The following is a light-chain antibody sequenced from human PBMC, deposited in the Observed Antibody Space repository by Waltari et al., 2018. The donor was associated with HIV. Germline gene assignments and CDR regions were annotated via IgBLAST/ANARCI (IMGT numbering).Light chain of an antibody. CDR3: QQYDNVPVT. V-gene: IGKV1-33*01. CDR2: DAS. CDR1: HDISSY. J-gene: IGKJ3*01. Sequence: DIQMTQSPSSLSASIGDIVTITCQASHDISSYLNWYQQKPGKAPKLLIYDASDLETGVPSRFSGSGSGTDFTFTISSLQPVDIATYYCQQYDNVPVTFGPGTKVEIK.